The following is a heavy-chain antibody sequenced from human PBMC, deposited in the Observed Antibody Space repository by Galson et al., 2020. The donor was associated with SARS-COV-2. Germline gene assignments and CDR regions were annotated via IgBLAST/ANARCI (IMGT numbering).Heavy chain of an antibody. CDR1: GGSISSYY. V-gene: IGHV4-59*01. D-gene: IGHD4-17*01. CDR3: ARVAYGDYNYGLDV. Sequence: TETLSLTCTVSGGSISSYYWSWIRQPPGKELEWIGHIYSDGDTNYNPSLRSRVTMSVESSKNQFSLNLSSVTAADTAVYYCARVAYGDYNYGLDVWGQGTTVNV. CDR2: IYSDGDT. J-gene: IGHJ6*02.